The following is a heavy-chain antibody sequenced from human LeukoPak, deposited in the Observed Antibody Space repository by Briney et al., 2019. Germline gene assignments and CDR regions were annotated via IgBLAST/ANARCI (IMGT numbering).Heavy chain of an antibody. Sequence: SETLSLTCAVYGGSFSGYYWSWIRQPPGKGLEWIGYIYYSGSTNYKPSLKSRVTISVDTSKNQFSLKLSSVTAADTAVYYCARGFSSSNYYYMDVWGKGTTVTISS. CDR1: GGSFSGYY. D-gene: IGHD6-6*01. CDR3: ARGFSSSNYYYMDV. CDR2: IYYSGST. V-gene: IGHV4-59*12. J-gene: IGHJ6*03.